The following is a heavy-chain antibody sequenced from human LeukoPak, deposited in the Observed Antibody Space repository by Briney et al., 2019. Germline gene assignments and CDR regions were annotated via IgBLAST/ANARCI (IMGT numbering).Heavy chain of an antibody. V-gene: IGHV4-30-2*01. Sequence: SETLSLTCTVSGGSISSGGYSWSWIRQPPGKGLEWIGYIYHSGSTYYNPSLKSRVTISVDRSKNQLSLKLSSVTAADTAVYYCARAKPLYCGGDCYYFDYWGQGTLVTVSS. J-gene: IGHJ4*02. D-gene: IGHD2-21*02. CDR3: ARAKPLYCGGDCYYFDY. CDR1: GGSISSGGYS. CDR2: IYHSGST.